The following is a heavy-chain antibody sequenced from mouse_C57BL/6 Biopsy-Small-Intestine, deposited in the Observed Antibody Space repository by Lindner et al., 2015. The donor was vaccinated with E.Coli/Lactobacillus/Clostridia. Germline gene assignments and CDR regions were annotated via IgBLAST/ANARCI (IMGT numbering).Heavy chain of an antibody. Sequence: VQLQESGPELVTPGASVKMSCKASGYTFADYHIHWVKQSHGKSPEWIGYIYPNNGGNGYNQKFKGKATLTVDKSSNTAYMELRSLTSVDSAVYYCARDGGITFDYWGRGTTLTVSS. J-gene: IGHJ2*01. CDR1: GYTFADYH. CDR2: IYPNNGGN. V-gene: IGHV1-34*01. D-gene: IGHD1-1*01. CDR3: ARDGGITFDY.